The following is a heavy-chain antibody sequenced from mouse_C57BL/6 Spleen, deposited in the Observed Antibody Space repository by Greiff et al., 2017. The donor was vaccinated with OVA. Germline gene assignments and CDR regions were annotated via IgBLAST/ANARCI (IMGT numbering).Heavy chain of an antibody. V-gene: IGHV5-9-1*02. CDR2: ISSGGDYI. D-gene: IGHD2-4*01. J-gene: IGHJ4*01. Sequence: EVMLVESGAGLVKPGGSLKLSCAASGFTFSSYAMSWVRQTPEKRLEWVAYISSGGDYIYYADTVKGRFTISRDNARNTLYLQMSSLKSEDTAMYYCTRARYYDYAMDYWGQGTSVTVSS. CDR3: TRARYYDYAMDY. CDR1: GFTFSSYA.